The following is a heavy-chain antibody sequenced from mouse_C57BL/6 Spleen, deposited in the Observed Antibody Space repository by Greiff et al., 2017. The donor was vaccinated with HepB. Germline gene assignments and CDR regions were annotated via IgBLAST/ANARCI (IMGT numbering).Heavy chain of an antibody. CDR3: ARGGTDYAMDY. CDR2: ISDGGSYT. J-gene: IGHJ4*01. V-gene: IGHV5-4*03. D-gene: IGHD3-3*01. CDR1: GFTFSSYA. Sequence: EVKVVESGGGLVKPGGSLKLSCAASGFTFSSYAMSWVRQTPEKRLEWVATISDGGSYTYYPDNVKGRFTISRDNAKNNLYLQMSHLKSEDTAMYYCARGGTDYAMDYWGQGTSVTVSS.